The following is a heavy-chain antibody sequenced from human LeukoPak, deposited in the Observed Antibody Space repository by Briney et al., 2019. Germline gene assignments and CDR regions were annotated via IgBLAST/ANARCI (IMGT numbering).Heavy chain of an antibody. D-gene: IGHD3-9*01. CDR1: GGSISSYY. V-gene: IGHV4-59*01. Sequence: SETLSLTCTVSGGSISSYYWSWIRQPPGKGLEWIGNIFHSGSTNYNPSLKSRVTISVDTSKNQFSLKLNSVTAADTAIYYCARDGAVDILSGYGAFYIWGQGTMVIVS. CDR2: IFHSGST. CDR3: ARDGAVDILSGYGAFYI. J-gene: IGHJ3*02.